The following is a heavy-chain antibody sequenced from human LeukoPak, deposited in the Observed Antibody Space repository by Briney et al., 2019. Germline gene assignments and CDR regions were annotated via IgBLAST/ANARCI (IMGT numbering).Heavy chain of an antibody. V-gene: IGHV3-21*01. CDR2: ISDSSSST. J-gene: IGHJ4*02. D-gene: IGHD6-25*01. CDR1: GFSFSDYN. CDR3: ARGRYSSGESYFDY. Sequence: GGPLRLSCAGAGFSFSDYNINWVRLAPGQGLEWVSFISDSSSSTFYADSVKGRFTISRDNAKNSLFLQMNSLRAEDTAVYFCARGRYSSGESYFDYWGQGTLVSVSS.